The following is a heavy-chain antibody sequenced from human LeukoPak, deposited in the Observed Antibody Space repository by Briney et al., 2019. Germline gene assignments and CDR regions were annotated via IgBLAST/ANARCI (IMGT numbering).Heavy chain of an antibody. CDR1: VFTFGDHA. CDR2: IRSKAYGGTT. V-gene: IGHV3-49*04. D-gene: IGHD5-18*01. CDR3: TSGPIQLWIHNGMTV. J-gene: IGHJ6*02. Sequence: GGSLTLSCTSSVFTFGDHAMSWVRQAPGKGVEWVGFIRSKAYGGTTEYAASVKGRFTISREDSKSIAYLKMNSLKTEDTAAYYGTSGPIQLWIHNGMTVGGQGTTIT.